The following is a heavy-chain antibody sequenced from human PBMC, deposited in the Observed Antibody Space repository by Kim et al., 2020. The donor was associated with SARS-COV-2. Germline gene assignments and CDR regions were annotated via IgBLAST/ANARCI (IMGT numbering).Heavy chain of an antibody. CDR2: IYTSGST. D-gene: IGHD4-17*01. CDR1: GGSISSFY. Sequence: SETLSLTCTVSGGSISSFYWSWIRQPAGKGLEWIGRIYTSGSTNYNPSLKSRVTMSVVTSKNQFSLKLSSVTAADTAVYYCASEGLRWPRYFDLWGRGTLIAGST. J-gene: IGHJ2*01. V-gene: IGHV4-4*07. CDR3: ASEGLRWPRYFDL.